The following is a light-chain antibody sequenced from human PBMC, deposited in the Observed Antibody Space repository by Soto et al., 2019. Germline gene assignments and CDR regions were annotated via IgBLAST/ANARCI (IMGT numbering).Light chain of an antibody. CDR1: QSVSSN. J-gene: IGKJ5*01. Sequence: EIVMTQSPATLSVSPGERATLSCRASQSVSSNLAWYQQKPGQAPRLLIYGASTRATGIPARFSGSGSGTEFTLTISSLQSEDFVVYYCQQYNNWLITFGQGTRLEMK. CDR2: GAS. CDR3: QQYNNWLIT. V-gene: IGKV3-15*01.